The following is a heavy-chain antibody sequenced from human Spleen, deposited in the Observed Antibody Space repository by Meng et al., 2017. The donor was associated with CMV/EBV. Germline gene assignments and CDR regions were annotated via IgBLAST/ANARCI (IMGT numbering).Heavy chain of an antibody. Sequence: GESLKISCAASGFTFSRYSMNWVRQAPGKGLEWVSSISSSSSYIYYADSVKGRFTISRDNAKNSLYLQMNSLRAEDTAVYYCARDRNYYDSSGYPPAGYWGQGTLVTVSS. D-gene: IGHD3-22*01. J-gene: IGHJ4*02. CDR2: ISSSSSYI. V-gene: IGHV3-21*01. CDR3: ARDRNYYDSSGYPPAGY. CDR1: GFTFSRYS.